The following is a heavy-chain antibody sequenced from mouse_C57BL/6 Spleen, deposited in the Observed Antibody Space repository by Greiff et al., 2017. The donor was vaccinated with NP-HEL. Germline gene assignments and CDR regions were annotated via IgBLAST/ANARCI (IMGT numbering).Heavy chain of an antibody. Sequence: VQLQQPGAELVKPGASVKMSCKASGYTFTSYWITWVKQRPGQGLEWIGDIYPGSGSTNYNEKFKSKATLTVDTSSSTAYMQLSSLTSEDSAVYYCARGFITTVNFDYWGQGTTLTVSS. CDR2: IYPGSGST. D-gene: IGHD1-1*01. CDR3: ARGFITTVNFDY. J-gene: IGHJ2*01. CDR1: GYTFTSYW. V-gene: IGHV1-55*01.